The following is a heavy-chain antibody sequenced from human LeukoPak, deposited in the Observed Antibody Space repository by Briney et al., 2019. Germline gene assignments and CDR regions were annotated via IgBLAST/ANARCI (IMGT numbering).Heavy chain of an antibody. CDR2: ISNDGSKK. V-gene: IGHV3-30*18. J-gene: IGHJ4*02. CDR3: AKDRYSYAFEYSDS. Sequence: GGSLRLSCAASGFTFSSYGMHWVRQAPGKGLDWVAVISNDGSKKYNADSVKGRFTISRDNSKNTLSLQVSSLRTEDTAVYYCAKDRYSYAFEYSDSWGQGTLVTVSS. D-gene: IGHD5-18*01. CDR1: GFTFSSYG.